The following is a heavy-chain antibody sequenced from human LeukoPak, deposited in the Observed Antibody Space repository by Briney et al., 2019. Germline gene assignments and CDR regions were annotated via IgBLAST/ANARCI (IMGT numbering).Heavy chain of an antibody. D-gene: IGHD1-1*01. Sequence: SETLSLTCTVSGGSISSSSYYWGWIRQPPGKGLEWIGSIYYSGSTYYNPSLKSRVTISVDTSKNQFSLKLSSVTAADTAVYYCARRAYWNDGPETWGQGTLVTVSS. CDR1: GGSISSSSYY. CDR2: IYYSGST. V-gene: IGHV4-39*01. CDR3: ARRAYWNDGPET. J-gene: IGHJ5*02.